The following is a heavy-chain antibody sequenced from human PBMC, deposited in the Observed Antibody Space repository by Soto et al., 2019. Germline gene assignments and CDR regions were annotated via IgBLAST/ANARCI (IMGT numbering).Heavy chain of an antibody. Sequence: QVQLVQSGAEVKKPGSSVKVSCKASGGTFSSYAISWVRQAPGQGLEWMGGIIPIFGTANYAQKFQGRVTSTAEQSKRTAYMELSSLRSEDTAVYYCARTELGYCSGGRCYSPDYYYYGMDVWGQGTTVTVSS. V-gene: IGHV1-69*01. D-gene: IGHD2-15*01. CDR2: IIPIFGTA. CDR1: GGTFSSYA. J-gene: IGHJ6*02. CDR3: ARTELGYCSGGRCYSPDYYYYGMDV.